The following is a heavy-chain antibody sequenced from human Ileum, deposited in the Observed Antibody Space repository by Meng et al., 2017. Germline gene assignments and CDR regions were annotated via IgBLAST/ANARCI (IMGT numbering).Heavy chain of an antibody. CDR3: ATLSYSSLGY. J-gene: IGHJ4*02. V-gene: IGHV3-11*01. CDR2: ISKSGSNI. Sequence: VVELGEGMLQPGGSCGPAVAAYGITFSVYYMSWIRQAPGKGLEWVSYISKSGSNIYYVASVKGRFTISRDNAKNSLYLQMNSLRAEDTAVYYCATLSYSSLGYWGQGTLVTVSS. CDR1: GITFSVYY. D-gene: IGHD1-26*01.